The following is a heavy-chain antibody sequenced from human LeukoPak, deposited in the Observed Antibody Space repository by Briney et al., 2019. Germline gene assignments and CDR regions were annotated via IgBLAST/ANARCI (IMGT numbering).Heavy chain of an antibody. Sequence: GGSLRLSCAASGFTFSNFAMSWVRQAPGKGLEWVSAISGSGGSVYYADSVKGRFTISRDNSKNTLYLQMNSLRAEDTAVYFCARAGNNWNYALDYWGQGTLVTVSS. J-gene: IGHJ4*02. D-gene: IGHD1-7*01. CDR1: GFTFSNFA. CDR3: ARAGNNWNYALDY. V-gene: IGHV3-23*01. CDR2: ISGSGGSV.